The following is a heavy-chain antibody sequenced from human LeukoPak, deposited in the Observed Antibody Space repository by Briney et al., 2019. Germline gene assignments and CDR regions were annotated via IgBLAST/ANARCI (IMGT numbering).Heavy chain of an antibody. D-gene: IGHD6-13*01. CDR1: GGSFSGYY. V-gene: IGHV4-34*01. CDR3: ARVDRSSWYYFDY. CDR2: INHSGST. Sequence: PSETLSLTCAVYGGSFSGYYWSWIRQPPGKGLEWIGEINHSGSTNYNPSLKSRDTISVDTSKNQFSLKLSSVTAADTALYYCARVDRSSWYYFDYWGQGTPVTVSS. J-gene: IGHJ4*02.